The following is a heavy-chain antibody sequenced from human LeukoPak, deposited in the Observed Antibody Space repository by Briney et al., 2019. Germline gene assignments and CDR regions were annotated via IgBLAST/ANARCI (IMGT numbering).Heavy chain of an antibody. V-gene: IGHV4-38-2*02. CDR1: GYSISSCYY. CDR3: ARVVRGVIGDWFDP. CDR2: IYHSGST. Sequence: PSETLSLTCTVSGYSISSCYYWGWIRQPPGKGLEWIGSIYHSGSTYYNPSLKSRVTISVDTSKNQFSLKLSSVTAADTAVYYCARVVRGVIGDWFDPWGQGNLGSVSS. J-gene: IGHJ5*02. D-gene: IGHD3-10*01.